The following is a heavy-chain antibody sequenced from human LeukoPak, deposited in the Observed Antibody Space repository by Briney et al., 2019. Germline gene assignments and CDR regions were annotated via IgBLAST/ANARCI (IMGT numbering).Heavy chain of an antibody. Sequence: ASVKVSCKASGYTFTSYGISWVRQAPGQGLEWMGWINPNSGGTNYAQKFQGRVTMTRDTSISTAYMELSRLRSDDTAVYYCARERKKASCPSYWGQGTLVTVSS. CDR1: GYTFTSYG. CDR2: INPNSGGT. V-gene: IGHV1-2*02. D-gene: IGHD2-2*01. J-gene: IGHJ4*02. CDR3: ARERKKASCPSY.